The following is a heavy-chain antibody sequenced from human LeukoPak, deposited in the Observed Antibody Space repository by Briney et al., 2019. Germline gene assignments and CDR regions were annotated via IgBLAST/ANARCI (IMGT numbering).Heavy chain of an antibody. Sequence: PSQTLSLTCTVSGGSISSGSYYWSWIRQPAGKGLEWIGRIYTSGSTNYNPSLKSRLTISVDTSKNQFSLKLSSVTAADTAVYYCARDRDDCSGGSCYSWVFDPWGQGTLVTVSS. V-gene: IGHV4-61*02. CDR1: GGSISSGSYY. CDR3: ARDRDDCSGGSCYSWVFDP. CDR2: IYTSGST. J-gene: IGHJ5*02. D-gene: IGHD2-15*01.